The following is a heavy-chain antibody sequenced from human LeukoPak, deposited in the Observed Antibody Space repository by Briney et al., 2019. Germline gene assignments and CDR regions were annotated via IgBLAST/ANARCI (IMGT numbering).Heavy chain of an antibody. CDR2: IKGDGSEK. CDR1: GFTFSSYW. J-gene: IGHJ4*02. CDR3: ARAGYIYAYAY. Sequence: GGPLRLSCAASGFTFSSYWMSWVRQAPGKGLEWVANIKGDGSEKYSVDSVKGRFTISRDNAKNSLYLQMSSLRAEDSAMYFCARAGYIYAYAYWGQGTLVTVSS. D-gene: IGHD5-18*01. V-gene: IGHV3-7*05.